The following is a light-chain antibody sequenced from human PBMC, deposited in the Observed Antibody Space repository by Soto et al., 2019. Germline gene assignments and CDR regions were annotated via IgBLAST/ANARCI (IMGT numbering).Light chain of an antibody. J-gene: IGKJ5*01. Sequence: EIVLTHSPATLSLSPGERATLSCRASQSVSSYLAWYQQKPGQASSLLIYDASNRATGIPARFSGSGSGTDFTLTISSLEPEDFAVYYCQQRSNWPPITFGQGTRLEIK. V-gene: IGKV3-11*01. CDR2: DAS. CDR3: QQRSNWPPIT. CDR1: QSVSSY.